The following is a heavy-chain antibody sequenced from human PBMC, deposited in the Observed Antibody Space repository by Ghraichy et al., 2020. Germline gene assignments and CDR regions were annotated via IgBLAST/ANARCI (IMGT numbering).Heavy chain of an antibody. J-gene: IGHJ3*02. V-gene: IGHV3-7*03. CDR1: GFTFSSYW. Sequence: GGSLRLSCAASGFTFSSYWMSWVRQAPGKGLEWVANIKQDGSEKYYVDSVKGRFTISRDNAKNSLYLQMNSLRAEDTAVYYCARVKHITMVRGVTPDAFDIWGQGTMVTVSS. CDR2: IKQDGSEK. D-gene: IGHD3-10*01. CDR3: ARVKHITMVRGVTPDAFDI.